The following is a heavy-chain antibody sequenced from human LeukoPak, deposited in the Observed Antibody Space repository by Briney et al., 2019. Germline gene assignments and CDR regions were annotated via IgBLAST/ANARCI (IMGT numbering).Heavy chain of an antibody. J-gene: IGHJ3*02. D-gene: IGHD3-22*01. Sequence: ASVKVSCKASGYTFTGYYMHWVRQAPGQGLEWMGWINPNSGGTDYAQKFQGRVTMTRDTSISTAYMELSRLRSDDTAVYYCAREIAQRITMIESYAFDIWGQGTMVTVSS. CDR1: GYTFTGYY. V-gene: IGHV1-2*02. CDR2: INPNSGGT. CDR3: AREIAQRITMIESYAFDI.